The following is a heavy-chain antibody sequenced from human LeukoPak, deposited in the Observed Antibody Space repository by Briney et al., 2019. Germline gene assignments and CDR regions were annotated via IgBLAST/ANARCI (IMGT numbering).Heavy chain of an antibody. CDR3: ARVGPYSSGWPTPRLYYYYGMDV. Sequence: GGSLRLSCAASGFTFSSYWMSWVRQAPGKGLEWVANIKQDGSEKYYVDSVKGRFTISRDNAKNSLYLQMNSLRAEDTAVYYCARVGPYSSGWPTPRLYYYYGMDVWGQGTTVTVSS. CDR1: GFTFSSYW. D-gene: IGHD6-19*01. J-gene: IGHJ6*02. CDR2: IKQDGSEK. V-gene: IGHV3-7*01.